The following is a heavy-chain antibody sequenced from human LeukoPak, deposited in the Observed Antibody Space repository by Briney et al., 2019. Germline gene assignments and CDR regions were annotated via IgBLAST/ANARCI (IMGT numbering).Heavy chain of an antibody. D-gene: IGHD3-10*01. CDR1: GDSISSSSSY. CDR3: ARQEGMWVGNGYFAY. CDR2: IYYSGST. J-gene: IGHJ4*02. V-gene: IGHV4-39*01. Sequence: ETSETLSLTCTVSGDSISSSSSYWGWIRQPPGEGLEWIGSIYYSGSTYYNTSLKSRVTISVDTSKNQFSLRLNSVTAADTAIYYCARQEGMWVGNGYFAYWGQGALVTVSS.